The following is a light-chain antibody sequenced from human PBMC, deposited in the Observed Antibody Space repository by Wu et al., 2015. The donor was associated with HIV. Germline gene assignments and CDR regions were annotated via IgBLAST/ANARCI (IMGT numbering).Light chain of an antibody. Sequence: EIVLTQSPATLSLSPGERATLSCRASQSLGTYLAWYQHKPGQTPTLLIYDSSERAPGIPARFSGSGSGTDFILTISSLDPEDSALYFCQHRSNWPTFGQGTKVEIK. CDR1: QSLGTY. CDR3: QHRSNWPT. CDR2: DSS. J-gene: IGKJ1*01. V-gene: IGKV3-11*01.